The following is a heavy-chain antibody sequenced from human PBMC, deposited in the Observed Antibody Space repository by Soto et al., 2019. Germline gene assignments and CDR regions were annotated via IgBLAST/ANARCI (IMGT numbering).Heavy chain of an antibody. D-gene: IGHD3-22*01. CDR2: ISAYNGNT. Sequence: GASVKVSCKASGDTFTTNYLHWVRQAPGQGLEWMGWISAYNGNTNYAQKLQGRVTMTTDTSTSTAYMELRSLRSDDTAVYYCARCGSGYCDAFDIWGQGTMVTVSS. J-gene: IGHJ3*02. V-gene: IGHV1-18*04. CDR3: ARCGSGYCDAFDI. CDR1: GDTFTTNY.